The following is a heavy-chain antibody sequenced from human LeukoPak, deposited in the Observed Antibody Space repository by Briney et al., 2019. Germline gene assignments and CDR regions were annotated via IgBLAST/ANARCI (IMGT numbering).Heavy chain of an antibody. J-gene: IGHJ6*03. CDR2: IYPGDSDT. CDR3: ARHIYRLQWTYYYMDV. V-gene: IGHV5-51*01. Sequence: GESLKISCKGSGYSFTSYWIGWVRQMPGKGLEWMGIIYPGDSDTRYSPSFQGQVTISADKSISTAYLQWSSLKASDTAMYYCARHIYRLQWTYYYMDVWGKGTTVTVSS. D-gene: IGHD6-19*01. CDR1: GYSFTSYW.